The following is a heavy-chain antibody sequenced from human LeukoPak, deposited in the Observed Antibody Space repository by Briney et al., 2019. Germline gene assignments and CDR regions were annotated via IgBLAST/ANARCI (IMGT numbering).Heavy chain of an antibody. CDR2: ISGSGGST. CDR1: GFTFPRHG. Sequence: GGSLRLSCAASGFTFPRHGINWVRQAPGKGLEWVSAISGSGGSTYYADSVKGRFTISRDNSKNTLYLQMNSLRAEDTAVYYCAKDWEAMVRGVISMGFDPWGQGTLVTVSS. J-gene: IGHJ5*02. D-gene: IGHD3-10*01. CDR3: AKDWEAMVRGVISMGFDP. V-gene: IGHV3-23*01.